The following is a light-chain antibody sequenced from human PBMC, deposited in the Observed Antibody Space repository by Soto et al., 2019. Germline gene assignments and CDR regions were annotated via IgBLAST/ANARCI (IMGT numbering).Light chain of an antibody. CDR1: QGISNY. Sequence: DIQMTQSPSSLSASVGDRVTITCRASQGISNYLAWYQQKPGKAPKLLIHAASTLQSGVPSRFSGSGYGTDFTLTISSLQPEDVASYHCQPFNSAPFTFGPGTKVEIK. V-gene: IGKV1-27*01. CDR3: QPFNSAPFT. CDR2: AAS. J-gene: IGKJ3*01.